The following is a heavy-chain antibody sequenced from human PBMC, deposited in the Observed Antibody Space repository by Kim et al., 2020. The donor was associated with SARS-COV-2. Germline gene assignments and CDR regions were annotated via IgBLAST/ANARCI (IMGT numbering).Heavy chain of an antibody. CDR2: IYTSGST. CDR3: ARGGGNGDGYNFYWYFDL. J-gene: IGHJ2*01. D-gene: IGHD5-12*01. CDR1: GGSISIGGYY. Sequence: SETLSLTCTVSGGSISIGGYYWSWIRQPAGKGLEWVGRIYTSGSTNYNPSLKSRVTISVDTSKNQFSLKLSSVTAADTAVYYCARGGGNGDGYNFYWYFDLWGRGTLVTVSS. V-gene: IGHV4-61*02.